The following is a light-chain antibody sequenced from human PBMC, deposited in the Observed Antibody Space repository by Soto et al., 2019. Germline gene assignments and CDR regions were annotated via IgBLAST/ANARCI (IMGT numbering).Light chain of an antibody. Sequence: ELVLTQSPATLSLSPGEKATLSCRASQSISRYLAWYQQKPGQAPRLLIYDASSRATGIPDRFSGSGSGTDFTLTIRGLEPEDLAVYYCQQYGRSLTFGPGTKVDIK. V-gene: IGKV3-20*01. J-gene: IGKJ3*01. CDR3: QQYGRSLT. CDR2: DAS. CDR1: QSISRY.